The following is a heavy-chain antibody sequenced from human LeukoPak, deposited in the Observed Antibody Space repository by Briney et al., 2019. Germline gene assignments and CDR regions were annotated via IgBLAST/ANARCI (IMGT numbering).Heavy chain of an antibody. Sequence: GGSLRLSCAASGFTFDDYAMHWVRQAPGKGLEWVSGISWNSGGIGYADSVKGRFTISRDNAKNSLYLQMNSLRAEDTALYYCAKDITSRYRSSLHFDFWGQGTLVIVSS. D-gene: IGHD2-2*01. CDR3: AKDITSRYRSSLHFDF. V-gene: IGHV3-9*01. CDR1: GFTFDDYA. CDR2: ISWNSGGI. J-gene: IGHJ4*02.